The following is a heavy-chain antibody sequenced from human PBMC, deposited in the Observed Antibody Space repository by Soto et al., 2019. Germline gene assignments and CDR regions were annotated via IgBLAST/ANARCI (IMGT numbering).Heavy chain of an antibody. CDR3: ARLPSFWSGYLSGMDV. Sequence: SETLSLTCTVSGGSISNNNYYWGWIRQPPGKGLEWIGNIYYSGSTYYNPSLKSRVTISVDTSKNQFSLKLSSVTAADTAVYYCARLPSFWSGYLSGMDVWGQGTTVTVSS. D-gene: IGHD3-3*01. CDR2: IYYSGST. J-gene: IGHJ6*02. CDR1: GGSISNNNYY. V-gene: IGHV4-39*07.